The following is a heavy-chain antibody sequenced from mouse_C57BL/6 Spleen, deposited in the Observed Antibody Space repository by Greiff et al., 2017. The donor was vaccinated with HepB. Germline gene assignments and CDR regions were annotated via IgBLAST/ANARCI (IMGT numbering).Heavy chain of an antibody. J-gene: IGHJ4*01. Sequence: QVQLQQPGAELVMPGASVKLSCKASGYTFTSYWMHWVKQRPGQGLEWIGEIDPSDSYTNYNQKFKGKSTLTVDQSSSTAYMQLSSLTSEDAAVYDCARGDFYYAMDYWGQGTSVTVSS. CDR2: IDPSDSYT. CDR1: GYTFTSYW. CDR3: ARGDFYYAMDY. V-gene: IGHV1-69*01.